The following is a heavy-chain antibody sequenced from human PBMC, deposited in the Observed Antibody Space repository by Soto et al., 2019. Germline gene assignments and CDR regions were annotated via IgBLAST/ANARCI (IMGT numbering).Heavy chain of an antibody. CDR3: ARGVYGDYAAGCY. V-gene: IGHV3-30-3*01. CDR1: GFTFSSYA. CDR2: ISYDGSNK. Sequence: QVQLVESGGGVVQPGRSLRLSCAASGFTFSSYAMHWVRQAPGKGLEWVAVISYDGSNKYYADSVKGRFTISRDNSKNTLYLQMNSLRAEDTAVYYCARGVYGDYAAGCYWGQGTLVTVSS. J-gene: IGHJ4*02. D-gene: IGHD4-17*01.